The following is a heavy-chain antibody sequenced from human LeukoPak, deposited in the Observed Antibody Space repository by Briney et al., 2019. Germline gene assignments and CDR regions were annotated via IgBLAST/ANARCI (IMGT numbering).Heavy chain of an antibody. V-gene: IGHV4-39*01. CDR2: IYYSGST. D-gene: IGHD1-26*01. CDR3: ARRSTRFFDY. CDR1: GGSISSSSYH. J-gene: IGHJ4*02. Sequence: SETLSLTCTVSGGSISSSSYHWGWIRQPPGKGLEWIGSIYYSGSTYYNPSLKSRVTISVDTSKNQFSLKLSSVTAADTAVYYCARRSTRFFDYWGQGTLVTVSS.